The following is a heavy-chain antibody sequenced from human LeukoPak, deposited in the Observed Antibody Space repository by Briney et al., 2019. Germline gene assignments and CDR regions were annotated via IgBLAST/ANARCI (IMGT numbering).Heavy chain of an antibody. J-gene: IGHJ4*02. D-gene: IGHD2-2*02. V-gene: IGHV3-7*03. Sequence: GGSLRLSCAASGFTFSSYWMSWVRQAPGKGLEWVANIKQDGSEKYYVDSVKGRFTISRDNAKNSLYLQMNSLRAEDTAVYYCAKWNVVVPAAISGFTLGGDFDYWGQGTLVTVS. CDR1: GFTFSSYW. CDR3: AKWNVVVPAAISGFTLGGDFDY. CDR2: IKQDGSEK.